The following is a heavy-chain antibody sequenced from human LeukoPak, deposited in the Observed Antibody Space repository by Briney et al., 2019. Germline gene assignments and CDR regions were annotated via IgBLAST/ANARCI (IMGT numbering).Heavy chain of an antibody. J-gene: IGHJ4*02. CDR2: INPNSGGT. CDR1: GYTLAGYY. D-gene: IGHD2-2*01. V-gene: IGHV1-2*02. CDR3: AREGDCSSTSCLDY. Sequence: ASVKVSCKASGYTLAGYYMHWVRQAPGQGLEWMGWINPNSGGTNYAQKFQGRVTMTRDTSTSTAYMELSRLRSDDTAVYYCAREGDCSSTSCLDYWGQGTLVTVSS.